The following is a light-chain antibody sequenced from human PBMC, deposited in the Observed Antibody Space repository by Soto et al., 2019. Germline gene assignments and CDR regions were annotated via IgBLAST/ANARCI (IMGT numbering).Light chain of an antibody. Sequence: EIVFTQSPATLSLSPGERATLSCRASQSVRYDYLAWYRQIPGQPPRLLIYDASTRAPGIPDRFSGSGSGTDFTLTISRLEPEDFAVYYCQQYGTSGTFGQGTKVDIK. J-gene: IGKJ1*01. CDR2: DAS. CDR1: QSVRYDY. V-gene: IGKV3-20*01. CDR3: QQYGTSGT.